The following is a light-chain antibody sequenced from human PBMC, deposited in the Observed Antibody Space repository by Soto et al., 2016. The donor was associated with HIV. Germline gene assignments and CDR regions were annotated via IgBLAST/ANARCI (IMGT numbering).Light chain of an antibody. CDR2: GKN. J-gene: IGLJ2*01. V-gene: IGLV3-19*01. Sequence: SSELTQDPAVSVALGQTVRITCRGDSLRSYFPNWYQQKPGQAPVLVLFGKNNRPSGIPDRFSGPNSGNTASLTITGAQAEDEADYYCNSRDNSRNVLQLFGGRTRLTVL. CDR3: NSRDNSRNVLQL. CDR1: SLRSYF.